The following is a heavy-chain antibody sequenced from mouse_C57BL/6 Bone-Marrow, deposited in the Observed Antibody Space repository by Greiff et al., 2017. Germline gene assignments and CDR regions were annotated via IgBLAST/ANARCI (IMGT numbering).Heavy chain of an antibody. CDR2: IHPNSGST. CDR1: GYTFTSYW. J-gene: IGHJ1*03. V-gene: IGHV1-64*01. CDR3: ARSPYYYGSSPHWYFDV. Sequence: QVQLQQSGAELVKPGASVKLSCKASGYTFTSYWMHWVKQRPGQGLEWIGMIHPNSGSTNYNEKFKSKATLTVDKSSNTAYMQLSSLTSEDSAVYYCARSPYYYGSSPHWYFDVWGTGTTVTVSS. D-gene: IGHD1-1*01.